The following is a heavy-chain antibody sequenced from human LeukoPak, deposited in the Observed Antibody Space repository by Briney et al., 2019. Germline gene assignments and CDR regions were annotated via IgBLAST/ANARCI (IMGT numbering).Heavy chain of an antibody. D-gene: IGHD3-10*01. J-gene: IGHJ5*02. CDR1: GGSISNNNYY. V-gene: IGHV4-39*07. CDR3: ARDESHYSGENWFDP. CDR2: IYYSGST. Sequence: SETLSLTCTVSGGSISNNNYYWGWIRQPPGKGLEWIGSIYYSGSTYYNPSLKSRVTISVDTSKNQFSLKLSSVTAADTAVYYCARDESHYSGENWFDPWGQGTLVTVSS.